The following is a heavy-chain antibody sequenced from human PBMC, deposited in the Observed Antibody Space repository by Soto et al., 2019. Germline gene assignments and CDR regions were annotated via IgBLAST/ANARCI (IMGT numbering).Heavy chain of an antibody. CDR2: IYYSGGT. V-gene: IGHV4-59*12. CDR3: ARVVYDSSGYSYYYYYYGMDV. CDR1: GGSINSYF. Sequence: SETLSLTCTVSGGSINSYFWSWIRQSPGKGLEWIGHIYYSGGTSYSPSLKSRVSISVDTSKNQFSLEVHSVTAADTAVYYCARVVYDSSGYSYYYYYYGMDVWGQGTTVTVSS. D-gene: IGHD3-22*01. J-gene: IGHJ6*02.